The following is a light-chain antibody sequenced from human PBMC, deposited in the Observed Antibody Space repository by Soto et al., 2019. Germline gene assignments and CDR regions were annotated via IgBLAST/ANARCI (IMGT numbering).Light chain of an antibody. Sequence: QSVLTQPASVSGSPGQSITISCTGTSSDFGNYNLVSWYQQHPGKVPKLILFEVNKRPSGVSGRFSGSKSGNTASLTISGLQAEDEADYYCSSYTTSTSFILFGGGTKLTVL. V-gene: IGLV2-14*02. CDR3: SSYTTSTSFIL. CDR1: SSDFGNYNL. CDR2: EVN. J-gene: IGLJ2*01.